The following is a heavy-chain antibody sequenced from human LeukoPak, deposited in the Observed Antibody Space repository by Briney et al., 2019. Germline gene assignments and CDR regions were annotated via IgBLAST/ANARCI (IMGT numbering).Heavy chain of an antibody. Sequence: ASVKVSCKASGYTFSGYYMHWVRQAPGQGLEWMGWINPNSGGTNYAQKFQGRVTMTRDTSISTAYMELRRLRSDDRAVYYCARLGYTSGSDYWGQGTLVTVSS. CDR1: GYTFSGYY. V-gene: IGHV1-2*02. J-gene: IGHJ4*02. CDR3: ARLGYTSGSDY. D-gene: IGHD6-19*01. CDR2: INPNSGGT.